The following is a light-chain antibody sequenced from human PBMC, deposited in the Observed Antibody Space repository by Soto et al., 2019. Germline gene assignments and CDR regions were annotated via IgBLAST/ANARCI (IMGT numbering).Light chain of an antibody. CDR1: SSDVGTRNF. J-gene: IGLJ1*01. CDR3: SLYTSENTYV. Sequence: QSALTQPASVSGSPGQSITISCTGTSSDVGTRNFVSWYQQHPGKAPKLMIYQVTNRPSGVSNRFSGSKSGNTASLTISGLQAADEVDYYCSLYTSENTYVFGTGTKVTVL. V-gene: IGLV2-14*01. CDR2: QVT.